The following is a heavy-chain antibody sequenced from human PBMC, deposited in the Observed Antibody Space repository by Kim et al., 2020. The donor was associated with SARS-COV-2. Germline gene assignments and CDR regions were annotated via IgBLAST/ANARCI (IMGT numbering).Heavy chain of an antibody. V-gene: IGHV3-23*01. J-gene: IGHJ3*02. CDR1: GFTFSSYA. CDR2: MSASGGTT. D-gene: IGHD2-21*01. CDR3: ARKRGLGIFCGCEI. Sequence: GGSLRLSCAASGFTFSSYAMSWVRQAPGKGLEWVSGMSASGGTTYCADSVKGRFTISRDNSKNTLYLQMNSLSAEDTAVYYCARKRGLGIFCGCEIWGQGKMVTVSS.